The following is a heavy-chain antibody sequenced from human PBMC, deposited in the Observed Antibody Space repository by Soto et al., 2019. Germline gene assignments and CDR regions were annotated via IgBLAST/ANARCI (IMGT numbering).Heavy chain of an antibody. D-gene: IGHD3-10*01. CDR2: IYYNGTT. CDR3: AREPRILIWFGELHD. V-gene: IGHV4-59*06. CDR1: GGSISSYY. Sequence: PSETLSLTCTVSGGSISSYYWSWIRQHPGKGLEWIGHIYYNGTTYYNPTLKSRVSISVDTSKNQFSLKLSSVTAADTAVYYCAREPRILIWFGELHDWGRGTLVNVSS. J-gene: IGHJ4*02.